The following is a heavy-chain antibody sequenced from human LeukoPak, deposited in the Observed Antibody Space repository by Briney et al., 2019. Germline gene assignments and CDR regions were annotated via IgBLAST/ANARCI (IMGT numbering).Heavy chain of an antibody. Sequence: GGSLRLSCAASGFPFSSYWMHWVRQVPGKGLLWVSRINSDGSATIYADSVRGRFTISRDNAKNTLYLQMSGLRVEDTAVYHCASDSPYYGMDIWGQGTTVTVSS. CDR3: ASDSPYYGMDI. CDR2: INSDGSAT. J-gene: IGHJ6*02. V-gene: IGHV3-74*01. CDR1: GFPFSSYW.